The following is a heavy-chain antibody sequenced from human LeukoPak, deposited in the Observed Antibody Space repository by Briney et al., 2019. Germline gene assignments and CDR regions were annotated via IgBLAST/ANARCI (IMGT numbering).Heavy chain of an antibody. D-gene: IGHD3-16*02. Sequence: GGSLRLSCAASGFTFSSYAMSWVRQAPGKGLKWVSAISGSGGSTYYADSVKGRFTISRDNSKNTLYLQMNSLRAEDTAVYYCAKGPMITFGGVIVDWGQGTLVTVSS. CDR3: AKGPMITFGGVIVD. CDR2: ISGSGGST. CDR1: GFTFSSYA. J-gene: IGHJ4*02. V-gene: IGHV3-23*01.